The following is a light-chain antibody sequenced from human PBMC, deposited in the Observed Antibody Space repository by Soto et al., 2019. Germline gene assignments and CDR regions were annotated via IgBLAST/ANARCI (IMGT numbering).Light chain of an antibody. CDR3: SSYAGSNNPVV. CDR1: SSDVGGYNY. V-gene: IGLV2-8*01. CDR2: EVS. J-gene: IGLJ2*01. Sequence: QSALTQPPSASGSPGQSVTISCTGTSSDVGGYNYVSWYQQYPGKAPKLMIYEVSKRPSGVPDRFSGSKSANTASLTVSGLQAEDEADYYCSSYAGSNNPVVFGGGTKVTVL.